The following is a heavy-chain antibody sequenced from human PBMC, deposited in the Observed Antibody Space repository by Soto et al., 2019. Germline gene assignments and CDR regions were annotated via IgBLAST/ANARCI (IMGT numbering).Heavy chain of an antibody. CDR1: GGSISSYY. CDR2: IYYSGST. CDR3: AKIAVADGGYFDY. Sequence: SETLSLTCTVSGGSISSYYWSWIRQPPGKGLEWIGYIYYSGSTNYNPSLKSRVTISVDTSKNQFSLKLSSVTAADTAVYYCAKIAVADGGYFDYWGQGTLVTV. J-gene: IGHJ4*02. V-gene: IGHV4-59*08. D-gene: IGHD6-19*01.